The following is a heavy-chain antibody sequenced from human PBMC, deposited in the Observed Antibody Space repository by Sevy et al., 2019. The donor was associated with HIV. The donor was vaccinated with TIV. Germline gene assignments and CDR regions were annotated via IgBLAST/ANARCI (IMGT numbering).Heavy chain of an antibody. Sequence: ASVKVSCKASGGTFSSYAISWVRQAPGQGLEWMGGIIPIFGTANYAQKFQGRVTITADESTSTAYMELSSLRSEDTAVYYCARDPLSGAYYDSSGGYWGQGTLVTVSS. J-gene: IGHJ4*02. D-gene: IGHD3-22*01. V-gene: IGHV1-69*13. CDR1: GGTFSSYA. CDR3: ARDPLSGAYYDSSGGY. CDR2: IIPIFGTA.